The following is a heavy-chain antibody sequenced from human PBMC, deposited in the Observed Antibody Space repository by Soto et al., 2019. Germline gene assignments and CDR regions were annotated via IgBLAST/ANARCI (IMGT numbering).Heavy chain of an antibody. Sequence: QVPLVQSGAEVKKPGASVKVSCKASGYTFTSYDINWVRQATGQGLEWMGWMNPNSGNTGYAQKFQGRVTMTRNTSISTAYMELSSLRSEDTAVYYCARGCRRAAAGTGDYYYYMDVWGKGTTVTVSS. CDR1: GYTFTSYD. CDR3: ARGCRRAAAGTGDYYYYMDV. D-gene: IGHD6-13*01. CDR2: MNPNSGNT. J-gene: IGHJ6*03. V-gene: IGHV1-8*01.